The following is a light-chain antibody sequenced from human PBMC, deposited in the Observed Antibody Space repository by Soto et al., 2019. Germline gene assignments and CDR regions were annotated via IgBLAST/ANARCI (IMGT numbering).Light chain of an antibody. CDR2: ASS. CDR1: QSISNH. Sequence: DIQMTQSPSSLSASVGDRVTITCRTSQSISNHLKWYQQKPGEAPKLLIYASSTLHYGVPSRFSGSGSGSAFTLTISSLQPEDSATYYCQQSITAPITFGQGTRLEIK. V-gene: IGKV1-39*01. CDR3: QQSITAPIT. J-gene: IGKJ5*01.